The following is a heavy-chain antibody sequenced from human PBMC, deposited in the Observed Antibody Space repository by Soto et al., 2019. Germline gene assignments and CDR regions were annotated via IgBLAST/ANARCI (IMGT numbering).Heavy chain of an antibody. CDR2: TRNKANSYTT. CDR3: ARAGYGDYVVYY. D-gene: IGHD4-17*01. V-gene: IGHV3-72*01. Sequence: TGGSLRLSCAASGFTFSDYYINWVRQAPGKGLEWVGRTRNKANSYTTDYAAFVKGRFTISRDDSKNLIYLQMNSLKTEDTAVYYCARAGYGDYVVYYWGQGTLVTVSS. CDR1: GFTFSDYY. J-gene: IGHJ4*02.